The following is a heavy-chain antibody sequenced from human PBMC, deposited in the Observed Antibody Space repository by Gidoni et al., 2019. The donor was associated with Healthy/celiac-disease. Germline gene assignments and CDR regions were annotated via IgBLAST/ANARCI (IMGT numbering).Heavy chain of an antibody. D-gene: IGHD2-15*01. J-gene: IGHJ6*02. V-gene: IGHV1-8*01. Sequence: QVQLVQSGAGVKKPGASVKVSCKASGYTFTSYDINWVRQATGQGLEWMGWMNPNSGNTGYAQKFQGRVTMTRNTSISTAYMELSSLRSEDTAVYYCARVRWPDYYYYYGMDVWGQGTTVTVSS. CDR2: MNPNSGNT. CDR1: GYTFTSYD. CDR3: ARVRWPDYYYYYGMDV.